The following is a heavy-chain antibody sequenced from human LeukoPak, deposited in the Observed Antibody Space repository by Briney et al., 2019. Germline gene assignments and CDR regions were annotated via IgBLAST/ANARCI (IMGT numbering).Heavy chain of an antibody. J-gene: IGHJ4*02. CDR1: GIAVIGNY. CDR3: AIAQSWDELFDS. V-gene: IGHV3-53*01. CDR2: ISINTDT. Sequence: PGGSLRLSCAASGIAVIGNYMSWVRQPPGKGLEWVSFISINTDTFYADSVRGRFTISRDSSKNTLFLQMNSLRDEDSAVYHCAIAQSWDELFDSWGQGTLVTVSS. D-gene: IGHD1-26*01.